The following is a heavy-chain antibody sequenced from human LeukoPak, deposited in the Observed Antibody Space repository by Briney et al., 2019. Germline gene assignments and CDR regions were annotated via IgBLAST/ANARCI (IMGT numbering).Heavy chain of an antibody. Sequence: SETLSLTCTVSGGSISSYYWSWIRQPPGKGLEWIGYIYYSGSTNYNPSLKSRVTISVDTSKNQFSLKLSSVTAADTAVYYCASYGDYGIDYWGQGTLVTVSS. CDR1: GGSISSYY. D-gene: IGHD4-17*01. CDR3: ASYGDYGIDY. V-gene: IGHV4-59*08. CDR2: IYYSGST. J-gene: IGHJ4*02.